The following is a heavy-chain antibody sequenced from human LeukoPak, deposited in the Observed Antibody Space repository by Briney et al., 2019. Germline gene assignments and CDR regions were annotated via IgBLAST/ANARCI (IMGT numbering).Heavy chain of an antibody. Sequence: ASVKVSCKASGYTFTSYGISWVRQAPGQGLEWMGWISAYNGNTNYAQKLQGRVTMTTDTSTSTAYMELRSLRSDDTAVYYCARVSYYGSGSYWSSDYYYMDVWGKGTTVTISS. CDR2: ISAYNGNT. J-gene: IGHJ6*03. CDR3: ARVSYYGSGSYWSSDYYYMDV. V-gene: IGHV1-18*01. D-gene: IGHD3-10*01. CDR1: GYTFTSYG.